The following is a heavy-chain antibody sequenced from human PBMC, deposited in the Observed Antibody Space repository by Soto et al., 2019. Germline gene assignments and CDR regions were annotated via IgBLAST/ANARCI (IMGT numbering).Heavy chain of an antibody. CDR3: ARGAVASYYGMDV. J-gene: IGHJ6*04. V-gene: IGHV1-69*01. D-gene: IGHD6-19*01. Sequence: QVQLVHSGAEVKKPGSSVKVSCKASGGTFSSYAISGVRQAPGQVLEGMGGIIPIFGQANYAHKFQGRVTITADESTSTADMELSSLRSEDTAVYYCARGAVASYYGMDVWGKGTTVTVSS. CDR2: IIPIFGQA. CDR1: GGTFSSYA.